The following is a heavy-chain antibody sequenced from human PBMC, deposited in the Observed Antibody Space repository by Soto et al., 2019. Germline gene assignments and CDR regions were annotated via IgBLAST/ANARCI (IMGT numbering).Heavy chain of an antibody. V-gene: IGHV4-59*08. CDR3: ARQSCSSTSCYSWVSWFDP. Sequence: QVQLQESGPGLVKPSETLSLTCTVSGGSISSYYWSWIRQPPGKGLEWIGYIYYSGSTKYNPSLKSRVTISVDTSKNQFALKLSSVTAADTAVYSCARQSCSSTSCYSWVSWFDPWGQGTLVTVSS. J-gene: IGHJ5*02. CDR2: IYYSGST. D-gene: IGHD2-2*01. CDR1: GGSISSYY.